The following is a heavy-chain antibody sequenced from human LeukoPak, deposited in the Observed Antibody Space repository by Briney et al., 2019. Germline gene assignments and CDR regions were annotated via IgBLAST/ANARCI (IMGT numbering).Heavy chain of an antibody. V-gene: IGHV3-21*01. CDR1: GFTFSSYN. CDR3: ARGAGGFGELFLFYYYMDV. J-gene: IGHJ6*03. Sequence: GGSLRLSCAASGFTFSSYNMNWVRQAPGKGLEWVSSISSSSSYIYYADSVKGRFTISRDNAKNSLYLQMNSLRAEDTAVYYCARGAGGFGELFLFYYYMDVWGKGTTVTVSS. CDR2: ISSSSSYI. D-gene: IGHD3-10*01.